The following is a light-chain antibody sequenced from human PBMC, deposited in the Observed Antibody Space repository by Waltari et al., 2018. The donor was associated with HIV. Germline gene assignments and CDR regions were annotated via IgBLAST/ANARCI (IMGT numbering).Light chain of an antibody. V-gene: IGLV1-40*01. CDR2: YNT. CDR3: QSFDSSLSGYV. Sequence: QSVLTQPPSVSGAPGQRVTISCPGSSSNIGAGFDVQWYQQLPGTAPTLLIYYNTNRPSGVPDRFSGSRSGSSASLAITGLQAEDEADYYCQSFDSSLSGYVFGTGTKVTVL. J-gene: IGLJ1*01. CDR1: SSNIGAGFD.